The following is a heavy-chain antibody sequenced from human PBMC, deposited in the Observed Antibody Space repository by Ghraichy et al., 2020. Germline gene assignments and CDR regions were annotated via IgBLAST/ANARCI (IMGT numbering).Heavy chain of an antibody. J-gene: IGHJ4*02. CDR2: ISGSGVST. CDR1: GFTFSSYA. Sequence: GGSLILSCAASGFTFSSYAMSWVRQAPGKGLQWVSGISGSGVSTYHADSVKGRFTISRDNSKNTLYLQMNSLRAEDTAVYYCAKGPSPGIAAALYYFDYWGQGTVVTVSS. D-gene: IGHD6-13*01. CDR3: AKGPSPGIAAALYYFDY. V-gene: IGHV3-23*01.